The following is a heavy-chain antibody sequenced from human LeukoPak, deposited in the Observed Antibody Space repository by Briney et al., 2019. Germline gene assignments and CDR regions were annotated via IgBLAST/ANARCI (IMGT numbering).Heavy chain of an antibody. CDR3: AKDPDDYDSSGYPDY. J-gene: IGHJ4*02. CDR2: IRYDGSNK. Sequence: PGGSLRLSCAASGFTIISYGMDWVRQAPGKGLEGVAFIRYDGSNKYYADSVKGRFTISRDNSKNTLYLQMNSLRAEDTAGYSYAKDPDDYDSSGYPDYWGQGTLVTVSS. CDR1: GFTIISYG. D-gene: IGHD3-22*01. V-gene: IGHV3-30*02.